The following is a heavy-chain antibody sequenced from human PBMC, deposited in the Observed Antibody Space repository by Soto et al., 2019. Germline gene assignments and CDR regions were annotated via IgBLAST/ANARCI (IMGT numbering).Heavy chain of an antibody. CDR1: GFTFNHYA. CDR2: VSGRGGSK. J-gene: IGHJ6*01. CDR3: AKASTVTTSLYFYYYGFDV. V-gene: IGHV3-23*01. Sequence: VQLLESGGGLVQPGGSLRLACTASGFTFNHYAMTWVRQAPGRGLEWVASVSGRGGSKKYADSVKGRFIISRDNPNSTLYLQMDRLGGEDTAVYYCAKASTVTTSLYFYYYGFDVGGQGTTVTVSS. D-gene: IGHD4-17*01.